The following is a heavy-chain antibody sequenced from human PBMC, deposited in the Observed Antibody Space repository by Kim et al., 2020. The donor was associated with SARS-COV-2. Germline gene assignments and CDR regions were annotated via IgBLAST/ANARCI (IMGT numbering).Heavy chain of an antibody. CDR1: GFTFDDYA. CDR3: AKNPAPYCSSTGCEGAVADLGYHLLMGA. V-gene: IGHV3-43*02. D-gene: IGHD2-2*01. CDR2: ISGDGGST. Sequence: GGSLRLSCAASGFTFDDYAMHWVRQAPGKGLEWVSLISGDGGSTYYADSVKGRFTISRDNSKNSLYLQMNSLRTEDTALYYCAKNPAPYCSSTGCEGAVADLGYHLLMGARGNGTT. J-gene: IGHJ6*03.